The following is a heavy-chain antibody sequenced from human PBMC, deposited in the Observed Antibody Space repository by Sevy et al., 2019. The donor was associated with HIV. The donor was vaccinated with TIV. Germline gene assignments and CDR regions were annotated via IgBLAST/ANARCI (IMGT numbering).Heavy chain of an antibody. D-gene: IGHD3-9*01. Sequence: GGSLRLSCAASGFTFSTYGMHWVRQAPGKGLEWVAVISYHGRNKFYGDSVEGRFTISRDNSEKTLYLQMNSLRAEDTAVYYCAKDFTGYNGMDVWGQGTMVTVSS. CDR3: AKDFTGYNGMDV. J-gene: IGHJ6*02. CDR2: ISYHGRNK. V-gene: IGHV3-30*18. CDR1: GFTFSTYG.